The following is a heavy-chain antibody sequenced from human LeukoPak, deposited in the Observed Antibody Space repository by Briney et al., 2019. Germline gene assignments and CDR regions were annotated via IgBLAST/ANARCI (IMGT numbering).Heavy chain of an antibody. CDR2: IIPIFGTA. CDR3: ARDRLDIVPSGYYYYYYMDV. V-gene: IGHV1-69*05. D-gene: IGHD2-2*03. Sequence: ASVKVSCKASGGTFSSYAISWVRQAPGQGLECMGGIIPIFGTANYAQKFQGRVTITTDESTSTAYMELSSLRSEDTAVYYCARDRLDIVPSGYYYYYYMDVWGKGTTVTVSS. CDR1: GGTFSSYA. J-gene: IGHJ6*03.